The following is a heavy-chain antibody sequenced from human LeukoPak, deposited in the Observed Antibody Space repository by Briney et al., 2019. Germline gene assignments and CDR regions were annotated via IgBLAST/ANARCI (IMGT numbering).Heavy chain of an antibody. CDR3: ARNSRGVVGVIQRSGYFDC. V-gene: IGHV1-58*02. CDR1: GFTFSNSA. D-gene: IGHD3-22*01. Sequence: GASVKVSCKASGFTFSNSAIQWVRQARGQRLEWIGWIIVGSGRTHYAQNLQERLTITRDMSTNTAYMELSSLRAEDTAVYYCARNSRGVVGVIQRSGYFDCWGQGTLVTVSS. J-gene: IGHJ4*02. CDR2: IIVGSGRT.